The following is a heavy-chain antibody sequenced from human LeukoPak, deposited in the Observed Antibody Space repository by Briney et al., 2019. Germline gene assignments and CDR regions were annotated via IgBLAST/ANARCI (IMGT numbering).Heavy chain of an antibody. CDR3: ARARGGYQFDY. Sequence: SETLSLTCAVSGGSISSSNWWSWIRQPPGKGLEWIGYIYYSGSTNYNPSLKSRVTISVDTSKNQFSLKLSSVTAADTAVYYCARARGGYQFDYWGQGTLVTVSS. V-gene: IGHV4-61*01. D-gene: IGHD3-16*01. CDR2: IYYSGST. CDR1: GGSISSSNW. J-gene: IGHJ4*02.